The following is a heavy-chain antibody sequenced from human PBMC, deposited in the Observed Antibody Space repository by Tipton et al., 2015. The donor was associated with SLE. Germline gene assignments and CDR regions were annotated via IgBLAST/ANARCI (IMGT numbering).Heavy chain of an antibody. J-gene: IGHJ2*01. Sequence: TLSLTCTVSGGSISSYYWSWIRQPLGKGLEWIGYIYYSGSTNYNPSLKSRVTISVDTSKNQFSLKLSSVTAADTAVYYCARPQWIAAAGTGYFDLWGRGTLVTVSS. V-gene: IGHV4-59*01. CDR3: ARPQWIAAAGTGYFDL. D-gene: IGHD6-13*01. CDR2: IYYSGST. CDR1: GGSISSYY.